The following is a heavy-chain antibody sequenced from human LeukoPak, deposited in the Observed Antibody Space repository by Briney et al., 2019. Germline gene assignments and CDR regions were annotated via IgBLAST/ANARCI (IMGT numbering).Heavy chain of an antibody. D-gene: IGHD4-23*01. J-gene: IGHJ4*02. Sequence: ASVKVSCKASGYTFTGYYMHWVRQAPGQGLEWMGWINPNSSGTNYAQKFQGRVTMTRDTSISTAYMELSRLTSDDTAVYYCARDLIYGGIEYDYWGQGTLVTVSS. CDR2: INPNSSGT. V-gene: IGHV1-2*02. CDR3: ARDLIYGGIEYDY. CDR1: GYTFTGYY.